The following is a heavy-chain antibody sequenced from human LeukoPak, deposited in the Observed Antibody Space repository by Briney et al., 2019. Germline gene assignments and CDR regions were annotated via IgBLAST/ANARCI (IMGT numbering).Heavy chain of an antibody. CDR2: ISAYNGNT. J-gene: IGHJ6*02. CDR3: ARDHDYGDYATPFGYYYYGMDV. V-gene: IGHV1-18*01. Sequence: ASVKVSCKAPGYTFTSYGISWVRQAPGQGLEWMGWISAYNGNTNYAQKLQGRVTMTTDTSTSTAYMELRSLRSDDTAVYYCARDHDYGDYATPFGYYYYGMDVWGQGTTVTVSS. CDR1: GYTFTSYG. D-gene: IGHD4-17*01.